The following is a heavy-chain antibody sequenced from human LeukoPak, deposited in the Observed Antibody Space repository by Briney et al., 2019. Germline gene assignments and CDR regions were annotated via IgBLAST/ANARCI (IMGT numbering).Heavy chain of an antibody. V-gene: IGHV1-8*03. CDR1: GYIFTDYY. J-gene: IGHJ6*03. Sequence: GASVKVSCKASGYIFTDYYMHWVRQAPGQGLEWMGWMNPNSGNRGYAQKFQGRVTITRNTSISTAYMELSSLRSEDTAVYYCARGPGDYGDYGYSYYYYMDVWGKGTTVTVSS. CDR2: MNPNSGNR. D-gene: IGHD4-17*01. CDR3: ARGPGDYGDYGYSYYYYMDV.